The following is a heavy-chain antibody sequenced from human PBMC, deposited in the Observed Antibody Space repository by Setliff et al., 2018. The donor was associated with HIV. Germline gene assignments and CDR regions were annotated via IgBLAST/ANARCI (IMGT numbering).Heavy chain of an antibody. CDR2: IYFSGST. Sequence: PSETLSLTCTVSGDSVTSDSYYWSWIRQPAGKTLEWIGRIYFSGSTNYNPSLKSRVTISIDTSKNQLSLKLNSVTAADSAVYYCARAPSNGWYPDAFGIWGQGTMVTVSS. D-gene: IGHD6-19*01. J-gene: IGHJ3*02. CDR1: GDSVTSDSYY. V-gene: IGHV4-61*10. CDR3: ARAPSNGWYPDAFGI.